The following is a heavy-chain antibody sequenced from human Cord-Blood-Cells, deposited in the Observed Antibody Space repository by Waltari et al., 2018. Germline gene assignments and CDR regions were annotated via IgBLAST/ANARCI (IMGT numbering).Heavy chain of an antibody. V-gene: IGHV4-30-4*01. Sequence: QVQLQESGPGLVKPSQTLSLTCTVPGGSISSGDYYWSWIRQPPGKGLEWIGYIYYSGSTYDSPSLKSRVTISVDTSKNQFSLKLSSVTAADTAVYYCARAESDSNYFDYWGQGTLVTVSS. CDR3: ARAESDSNYFDY. CDR1: GGSISSGDYY. D-gene: IGHD4-4*01. J-gene: IGHJ4*02. CDR2: IYYSGST.